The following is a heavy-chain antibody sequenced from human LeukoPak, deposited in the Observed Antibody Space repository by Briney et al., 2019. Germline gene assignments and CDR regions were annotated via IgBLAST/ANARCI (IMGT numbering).Heavy chain of an antibody. CDR3: ARALGYCTNGVCYRYFDL. CDR2: FDPEDGET. J-gene: IGHJ2*01. V-gene: IGHV1-24*01. CDR1: GYTLTELS. Sequence: RGASVKVSCKVSGYTLTELSMHWVRQAPGKGLEWMGGFDPEDGETIYAQKFQGRVTITRNTSISTAYMELSSLRSEDTAVYYCARALGYCTNGVCYRYFDLWGRGTLVTVSS. D-gene: IGHD2-8*01.